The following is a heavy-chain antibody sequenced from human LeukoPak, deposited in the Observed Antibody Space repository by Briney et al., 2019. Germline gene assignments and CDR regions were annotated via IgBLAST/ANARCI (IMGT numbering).Heavy chain of an antibody. V-gene: IGHV4-59*01. CDR2: IYFSGVT. D-gene: IGHD2-21*02. CDR3: ARLGHCGADCIDY. CDR1: GGSITNYY. J-gene: IGHJ4*02. Sequence: NPSETLSLTCTVSGGSITNYYWSWIRQPPGKGLEWIGYIYFSGVTKYNPYSPSLTSRVTISADTSKNQISLKLNSVTAADTAVYYCARLGHCGADCIDYWGQGTLVTVSS.